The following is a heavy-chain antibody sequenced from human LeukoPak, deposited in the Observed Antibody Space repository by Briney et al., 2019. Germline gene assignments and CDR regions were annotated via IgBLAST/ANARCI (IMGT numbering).Heavy chain of an antibody. V-gene: IGHV4-34*01. CDR1: GGSISSYY. CDR3: AIQYQLLGISG. Sequence: PSETLSLTCTVSGGSISSYYWSWIRQPPGKGLEWIGEINHSGSTNYNPSLKSRVTISVDTSKNQFSLKLSSVTAADTAVYYCAIQYQLLGISGWGQGTLVTVSS. J-gene: IGHJ4*02. CDR2: INHSGST. D-gene: IGHD2-2*01.